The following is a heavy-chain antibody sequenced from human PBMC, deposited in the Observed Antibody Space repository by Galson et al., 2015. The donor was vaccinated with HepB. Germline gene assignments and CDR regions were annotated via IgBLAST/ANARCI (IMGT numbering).Heavy chain of an antibody. V-gene: IGHV3-53*01. J-gene: IGHJ4*02. CDR2: IYSGGST. D-gene: IGHD6-13*01. Sequence: SLRLSCAASGFTVSSNYMSWVRQAPEKGLEWVSVIYSGGSTYYADSVKGRFTISRDNSKNTLYLQMNSLRAEDTAVYYCARDFRASSSWSFDYWGQGTLVTVSS. CDR3: ARDFRASSSWSFDY. CDR1: GFTVSSNY.